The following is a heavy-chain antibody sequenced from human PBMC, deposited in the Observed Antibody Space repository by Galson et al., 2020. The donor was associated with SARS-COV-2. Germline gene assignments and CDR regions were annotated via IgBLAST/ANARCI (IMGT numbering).Heavy chain of an antibody. Sequence: ETSETLSITCTVSGGSISSSSYYWGYIRQPPGKGLEWIGTIYYTGRSQYNPSLKSRVTISVDTSKNQFSLRLSSVTAADTAVYYCARHEYATDCSGGCSLWGRGTLVTVSS. CDR2: IYYTGRS. CDR3: ARHEYATDCSGGCSL. J-gene: IGHJ2*01. CDR1: GGSISSSSYY. D-gene: IGHD2-15*01. V-gene: IGHV4-39*01.